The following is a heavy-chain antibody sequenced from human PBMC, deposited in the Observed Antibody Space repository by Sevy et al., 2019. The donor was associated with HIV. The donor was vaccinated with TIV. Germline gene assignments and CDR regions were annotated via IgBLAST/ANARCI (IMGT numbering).Heavy chain of an antibody. J-gene: IGHJ4*02. CDR2: ISITGGST. CDR1: GFTFSIYA. D-gene: IGHD3-10*01. Sequence: GGSLRLSCAASGFTFSIYAMSWDRQAPGKGLEWVSVISITGGSTYYADSVKGRFTISRDNSKNTLYLQMNTLRAEDTAVYYCAKDRVSGTYYTGDFDYWGQGTLVTVSS. V-gene: IGHV3-23*01. CDR3: AKDRVSGTYYTGDFDY.